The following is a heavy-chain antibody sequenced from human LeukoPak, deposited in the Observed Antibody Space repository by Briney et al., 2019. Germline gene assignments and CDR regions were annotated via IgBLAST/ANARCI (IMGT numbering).Heavy chain of an antibody. CDR2: IWYDGVNK. CDR1: GFTFSNFG. D-gene: IGHD3-22*01. V-gene: IGHV3-33*06. CDR3: AKSPYYYDSSGYAFYYYMDV. J-gene: IGHJ6*03. Sequence: ESGGSLRLSCAASGFTFSNFGMHWVRQAPGKGLEWVAGIWYDGVNKYYADSVKGRFTVSRDNSKNTLYLQMNSLRAKDTAVYYCAKSPYYYDSSGYAFYYYMDVWGKGTTVTVSS.